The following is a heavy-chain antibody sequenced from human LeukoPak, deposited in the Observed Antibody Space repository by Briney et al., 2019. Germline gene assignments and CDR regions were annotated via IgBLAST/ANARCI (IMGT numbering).Heavy chain of an antibody. Sequence: SVKVSCKASGGTFSSYAISWVRQAPGQGLEWMGGIIPIFGTANYAQKFQGRVTITTDESTSTAYMELSSLRSEDTAVYYCASSPASIAGEMATILWYWGQGTLVTVSS. J-gene: IGHJ4*02. CDR1: GGTFSSYA. CDR2: IIPIFGTA. CDR3: ASSPASIAGEMATILWY. D-gene: IGHD5-24*01. V-gene: IGHV1-69*05.